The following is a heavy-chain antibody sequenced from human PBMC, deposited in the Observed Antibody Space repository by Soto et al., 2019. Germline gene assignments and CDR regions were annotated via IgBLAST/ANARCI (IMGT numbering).Heavy chain of an antibody. Sequence: QMQLVQSGPEVKKPGTSVKVSCKASGFTFTSSAVQWVRQARGQRLEWIGWIVVGSGNTNYAQKFQERVTITRDMSKSTAYMELSSLRSEDTAVYYCAADQHDYGDWDAFDIWGQGTMVTVSS. V-gene: IGHV1-58*01. CDR1: GFTFTSSA. J-gene: IGHJ3*02. CDR3: AADQHDYGDWDAFDI. CDR2: IVVGSGNT. D-gene: IGHD4-17*01.